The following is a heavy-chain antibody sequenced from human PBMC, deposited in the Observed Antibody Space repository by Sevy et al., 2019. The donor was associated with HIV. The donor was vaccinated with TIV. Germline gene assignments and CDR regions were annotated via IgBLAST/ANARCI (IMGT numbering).Heavy chain of an antibody. V-gene: IGHV3-33*01. J-gene: IGHJ2*01. CDR3: ARGSLGYYGSSGYYSEGWYFDL. CDR2: IWYDGSNK. D-gene: IGHD3-22*01. Sequence: GGSLRLSCAASGFTFSSYGMHWVRQAPGKGLEWVAVIWYDGSNKYYADSVKGRFTISRDNSKNTLYLQMNSLRAEDTAVYYCARGSLGYYGSSGYYSEGWYFDLWGRGTLVTVSS. CDR1: GFTFSSYG.